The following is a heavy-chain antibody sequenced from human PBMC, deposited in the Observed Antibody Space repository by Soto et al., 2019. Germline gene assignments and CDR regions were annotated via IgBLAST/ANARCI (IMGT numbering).Heavy chain of an antibody. V-gene: IGHV1-69*01. D-gene: IGHD5-12*01. J-gene: IGHJ3*02. CDR2: IIPIFGTA. CDR1: GGTFSSYA. CDR3: ARGWGYSGYDPDVFDI. Sequence: QVRLVQSGAEVKNPGSSVKVSCKASGGTFSSYAISWLRQAPGQGLEWMGGIIPIFGTANYAQKCQGRVTITGDESKRTADMELSSLRSEETAVYYCARGWGYSGYDPDVFDIWGQVTMVAVAS.